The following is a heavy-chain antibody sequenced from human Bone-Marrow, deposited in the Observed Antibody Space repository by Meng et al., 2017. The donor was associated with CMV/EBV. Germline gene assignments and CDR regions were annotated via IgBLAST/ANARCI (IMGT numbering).Heavy chain of an antibody. J-gene: IGHJ3*02. CDR3: ARHKTFESVIDLIPDAFAI. Sequence: ASVKVSCKASGYYFASYSISWVRQAPGQGLEWMGRISAYNGDTNYGQKFQGRVTMTTDTSTNTAYMELRSLRSDDTAVYYCARHKTFESVIDLIPDAFAIWGQGTTVTVS. V-gene: IGHV1-18*01. CDR1: GYYFASYS. D-gene: IGHD2-21*01. CDR2: ISAYNGDT.